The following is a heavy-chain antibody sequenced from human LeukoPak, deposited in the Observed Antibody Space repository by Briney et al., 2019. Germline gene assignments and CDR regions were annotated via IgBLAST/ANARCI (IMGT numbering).Heavy chain of an antibody. CDR2: ISAYNGNT. D-gene: IGHD5-18*01. CDR3: GRDTAMVTAFDY. J-gene: IGHJ4*02. CDR1: GYTFTRYG. V-gene: IGHV1-18*01. Sequence: ASVKVSCKASGYTFTRYGISWVGQAPGQGLAWMGWISAYNGNTNFAQRLQGRATMTTDTSTSTDYIELRSLRSDDTAVYYCGRDTAMVTAFDYWGQGTLVTVSS.